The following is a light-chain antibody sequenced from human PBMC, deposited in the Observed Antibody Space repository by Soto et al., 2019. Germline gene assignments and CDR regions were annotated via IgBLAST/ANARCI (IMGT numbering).Light chain of an antibody. J-gene: IGKJ3*01. CDR1: QDINNY. Sequence: DIQLTQSPSFLSASVGDRVTITCRASQDINNYLAWYQQKPGTAPKLLIYAASTLQSGVPSRFSGSGSGTEFTLTISSLQSEDFATYYCQKLNSYPLFTFGPGTKVEI. V-gene: IGKV1-9*01. CDR2: AAS. CDR3: QKLNSYPLFT.